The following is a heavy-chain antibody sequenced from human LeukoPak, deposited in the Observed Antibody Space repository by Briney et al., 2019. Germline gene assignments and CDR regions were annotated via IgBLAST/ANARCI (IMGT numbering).Heavy chain of an antibody. J-gene: IGHJ4*02. CDR1: GGSISSYY. D-gene: IGHD5-18*01. CDR2: IYYSGST. Sequence: PSETLSHTCTVSGGSISSYYWSWIRQPPAKGLEWIGYIYYSGSTNYNPSLKSRVTISVDTSKNQFSLKLSSVTAADTAVYYCARVLDTAMVFFDYWGQGTLVTVSS. CDR3: ARVLDTAMVFFDY. V-gene: IGHV4-59*01.